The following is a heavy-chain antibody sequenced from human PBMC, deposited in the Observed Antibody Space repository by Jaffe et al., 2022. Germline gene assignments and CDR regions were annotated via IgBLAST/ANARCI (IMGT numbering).Heavy chain of an antibody. CDR2: IYYSGST. D-gene: IGHD5-12*01. Sequence: QLQLQESGPGLVKPSETLSLTCTVSGGSISSSSYYWGWIRQPPGKGLEWIGSIYYSGSTYYNPSLKSRVTISVDTSKNQFSLKLSSVTAADTAVYYCARSIVAAYNWFDPWGQGTLVTVSS. CDR1: GGSISSSSYY. CDR3: ARSIVAAYNWFDP. V-gene: IGHV4-39*01. J-gene: IGHJ5*02.